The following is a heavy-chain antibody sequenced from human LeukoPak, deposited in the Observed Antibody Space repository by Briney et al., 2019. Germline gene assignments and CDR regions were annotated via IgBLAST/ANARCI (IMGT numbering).Heavy chain of an antibody. CDR2: IDYSGST. CDR3: ARGPSYDILTGFDY. J-gene: IGHJ4*02. D-gene: IGHD3-9*01. V-gene: IGHV4-30-4*01. CDR1: GGSISSGDYY. Sequence: SETLSLTCSVSGGSISSGDYYWSWIRQPPGKGLEWIGYIDYSGSTYYNPSLKGRITISVDTSKNQFSLKLSSVTAADTAVYYCARGPSYDILTGFDYWGQGTLATVS.